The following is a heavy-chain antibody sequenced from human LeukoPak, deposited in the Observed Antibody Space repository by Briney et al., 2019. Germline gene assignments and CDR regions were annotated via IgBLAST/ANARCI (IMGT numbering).Heavy chain of an antibody. D-gene: IGHD1-26*01. V-gene: IGHV1-46*01. CDR3: AREKSGRSVGAKTGAFDI. CDR1: GYTFTSYY. Sequence: GASVKLSCKASGYTFTSYYMHWVRQAPGQGLEWMGIINPSGGSTSYAQKFQGRVTMTRDTSTSTVYMELSSLRSEDTAVYYCAREKSGRSVGAKTGAFDIWGQGTMFPVPS. J-gene: IGHJ3*02. CDR2: INPSGGST.